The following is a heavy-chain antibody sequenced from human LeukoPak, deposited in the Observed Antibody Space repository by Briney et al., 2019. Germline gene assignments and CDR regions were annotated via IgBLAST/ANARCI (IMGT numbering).Heavy chain of an antibody. J-gene: IGHJ6*02. CDR2: IYYSGSN. Sequence: KPSETLSLTCTVSGGSISSYYWSWIRQPPGKGLEWIGYIYYSGSNNYNPSLKSRVTISVDTSKNQFSLKLSSVTAADTAVYYCARLNYDPNSYYYYGMDVWGQGTTVTVSS. CDR3: ARLNYDPNSYYYYGMDV. CDR1: GGSISSYY. D-gene: IGHD3-3*01. V-gene: IGHV4-59*08.